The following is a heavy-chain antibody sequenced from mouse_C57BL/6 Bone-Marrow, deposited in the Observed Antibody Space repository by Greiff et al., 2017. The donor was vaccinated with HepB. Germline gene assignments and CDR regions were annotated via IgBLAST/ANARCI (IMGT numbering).Heavy chain of an antibody. D-gene: IGHD3-1*01. V-gene: IGHV10-1*01. J-gene: IGHJ3*01. CDR2: IRSKSNNYAT. CDR3: VRRGTGYDSFAY. CDR1: GFSFNTYA. Sequence: EAGGGLVQPKGSLKLSCAASGFSFNTYAMNWVRQAPGKGLEWVARIRSKSNNYATYYADSVKDRFTISRDDSESMLYLQMNNLKTEDTAMYYCVRRGTGYDSFAYWGQGTLVTVSA.